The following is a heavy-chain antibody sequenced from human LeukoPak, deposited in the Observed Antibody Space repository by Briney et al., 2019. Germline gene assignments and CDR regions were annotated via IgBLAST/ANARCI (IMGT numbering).Heavy chain of an antibody. J-gene: IGHJ4*02. Sequence: GGSLRLSCAASGFTFSSYGMHWVRQAPGKGLEWVAVIWYDGSNKYYADSVKGRFTVSRDNSKNTLYLQMNSLRAEDTAVYYCASSTSYYFDYWGQGTLVTVSS. CDR3: ASSTSYYFDY. CDR2: IWYDGSNK. V-gene: IGHV3-33*01. CDR1: GFTFSSYG. D-gene: IGHD5/OR15-5a*01.